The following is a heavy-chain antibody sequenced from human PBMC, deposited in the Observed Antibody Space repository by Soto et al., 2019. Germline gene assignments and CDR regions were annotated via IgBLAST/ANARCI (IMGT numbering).Heavy chain of an antibody. CDR2: TSYDGSNK. CDR3: ARWGTAGGLDD. V-gene: IGHV3-30*19. J-gene: IGHJ4*02. CDR1: GFTFRSYG. D-gene: IGHD3-16*01. Sequence: QVQLVESGGGVVQPGTSLRLSCVGSGFTFRSYGIHWVRQAPGKGLEWVALTSYDGSNKYYDDSVEGRFSISRDNSRNTVDLQMDSLRLEDTALYDWARWGTAGGLDDWGQGTLVSVSS.